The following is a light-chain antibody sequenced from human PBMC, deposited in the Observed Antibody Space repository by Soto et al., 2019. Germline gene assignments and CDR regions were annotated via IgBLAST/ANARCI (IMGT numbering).Light chain of an antibody. V-gene: IGLV1-44*01. J-gene: IGLJ1*01. CDR2: YDN. CDR3: AEWDDSLTGRV. CDR1: NSNIGSNT. Sequence: QSVLAQPPSASGTPGQRVTISCSVSNSNIGSNTVNWYQQLPVTAPKLLIYYDNLPPSGVPDRISGSKSGTSASLAISGLQSDDEADYYCAEWDDSLTGRVFGTGTKVTVL.